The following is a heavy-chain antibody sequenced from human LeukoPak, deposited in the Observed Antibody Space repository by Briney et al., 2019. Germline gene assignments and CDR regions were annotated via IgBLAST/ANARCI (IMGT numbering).Heavy chain of an antibody. Sequence: GGSLRLSCAASGFTFSSYAMSWVRQAPGKGLEWVSAISGSSGSTYYADSVKGRFTISRDNSKNTLYLQMNSLRAEDTAVYYCATLIVGANFDYWGQGTLVTVSS. CDR2: ISGSSGST. CDR3: ATLIVGANFDY. D-gene: IGHD1-26*01. V-gene: IGHV3-23*01. CDR1: GFTFSSYA. J-gene: IGHJ4*02.